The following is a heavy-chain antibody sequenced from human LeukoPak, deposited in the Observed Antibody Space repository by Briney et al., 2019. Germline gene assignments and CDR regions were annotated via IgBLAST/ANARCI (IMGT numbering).Heavy chain of an antibody. CDR3: ARGFPSYDILTGYRQGYNWFDP. CDR2: IYYSGST. Sequence: SGTLSLTCTVSGGSISSSSYYWGWIRQPPGKGLEWIGSIYYSGSTYYNPSLKSRVTISVDTSKNQFSLKLSSVTAADTAVYYCARGFPSYDILTGYRQGYNWFDPWGQGTLVTVSS. D-gene: IGHD3-9*01. V-gene: IGHV4-39*07. J-gene: IGHJ5*02. CDR1: GGSISSSSYY.